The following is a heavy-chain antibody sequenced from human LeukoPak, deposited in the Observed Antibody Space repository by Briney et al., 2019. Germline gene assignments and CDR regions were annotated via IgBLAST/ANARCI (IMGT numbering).Heavy chain of an antibody. Sequence: GGSLRLSCAASGFTFRSYWMRWVRQAPGKGLEWVANIKQDGSEKNYVDSAKGRFTISRDNAKNSLYLQMNSLRAEDTAVYYCASGLELDYWGQGTLVTVSS. J-gene: IGHJ4*02. V-gene: IGHV3-7*03. CDR1: GFTFRSYW. CDR3: ASGLELDY. CDR2: IKQDGSEK.